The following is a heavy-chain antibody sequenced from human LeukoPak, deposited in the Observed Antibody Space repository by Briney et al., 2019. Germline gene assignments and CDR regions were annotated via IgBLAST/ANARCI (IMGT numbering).Heavy chain of an antibody. CDR2: MNPNSGNT. Sequence: ASVKVSCKASGYTFTSYYMHWVRQATGQGLEWMGWMNPNSGNTGYAQKFQGRVTITRNTSISTAYMELSSLRSEDTAVYYCARGSRLRFLEWFDYYYYYMDVWGKGTTVTVSS. D-gene: IGHD3-3*01. CDR3: ARGSRLRFLEWFDYYYYYMDV. J-gene: IGHJ6*03. V-gene: IGHV1-8*03. CDR1: GYTFTSYY.